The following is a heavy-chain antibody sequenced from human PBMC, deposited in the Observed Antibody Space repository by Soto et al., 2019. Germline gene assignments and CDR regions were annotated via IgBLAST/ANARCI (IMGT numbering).Heavy chain of an antibody. Sequence: EVQLVESGGGFVQPGESLRLSCAASGFTFSPFYMHWVRQAPGKGLEWVSHINGDGTTRVYADSVKGRFTISRDNAKSTLYLQMSSLRTEDTAVYYCVRDRGYPDSFDIWGQGTMVTVSS. CDR1: GFTFSPFY. CDR3: VRDRGYPDSFDI. J-gene: IGHJ3*02. CDR2: INGDGTTR. V-gene: IGHV3-74*01. D-gene: IGHD6-13*01.